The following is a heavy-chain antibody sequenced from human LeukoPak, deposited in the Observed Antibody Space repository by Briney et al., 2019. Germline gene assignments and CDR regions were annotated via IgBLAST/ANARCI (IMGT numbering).Heavy chain of an antibody. J-gene: IGHJ4*02. CDR1: GFTFGDYA. D-gene: IGHD3-22*01. CDR3: TRERGLFHYDSSGPDY. V-gene: IGHV3-49*04. Sequence: PGRSLSLSCTASGFTFGDYAMSWVRQAPGKGLEWVGFIRSKAYGGTTEYAASVEGRFTISRDDSKSIAYLQMNSLKTEDTAVYYCTRERGLFHYDSSGPDYWGQGTLVTVSS. CDR2: IRSKAYGGTT.